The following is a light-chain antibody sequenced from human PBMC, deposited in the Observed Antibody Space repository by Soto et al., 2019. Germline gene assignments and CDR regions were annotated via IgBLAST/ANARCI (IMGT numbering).Light chain of an antibody. J-gene: IGKJ5*01. V-gene: IGKV3-15*01. Sequence: EIMMTQSPATLSVSPGERATLSCRASQSVRNNLAWYQQKPGQAPRLLIYYASTRATGVPARFSGSGSGTEFTLTISSLQPEDLALYYCQQYNNWPPITFGQGTRLEIK. CDR2: YAS. CDR1: QSVRNN. CDR3: QQYNNWPPIT.